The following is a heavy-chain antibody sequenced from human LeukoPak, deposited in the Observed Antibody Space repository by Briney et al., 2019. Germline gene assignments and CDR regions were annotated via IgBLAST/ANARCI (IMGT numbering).Heavy chain of an antibody. CDR3: TRGYNIPFDH. V-gene: IGHV3-49*04. Sequence: GGSLRLSCTASGFYFGDYAMNWVRQAPGKGLEWVGFIRKKPSGGTTEYAASVKGRFAISRDDSKSIAYLQMNSLKTEDTAVYYCTRGYNIPFDHWGQGTLVTVSS. CDR2: IRKKPSGGTT. CDR1: GFYFGDYA. J-gene: IGHJ4*02. D-gene: IGHD5-18*01.